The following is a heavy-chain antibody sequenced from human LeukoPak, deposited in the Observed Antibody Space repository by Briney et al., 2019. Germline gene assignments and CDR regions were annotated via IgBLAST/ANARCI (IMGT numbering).Heavy chain of an antibody. V-gene: IGHV3-69-1*01. CDR2: IRDSGTT. CDR1: GFTFSTYP. Sequence: KSGGSLRLSCAASGFTFSTYPMSWVRQAPGKGLEWISHIRDSGTTDYADSVKGRFTISRDNAKNSLYLQLSSLRAEDTAVYCCARDHDFAFDNWGQGTLVTVSS. J-gene: IGHJ4*02. CDR3: ARDHDFAFDN. D-gene: IGHD2-21*02.